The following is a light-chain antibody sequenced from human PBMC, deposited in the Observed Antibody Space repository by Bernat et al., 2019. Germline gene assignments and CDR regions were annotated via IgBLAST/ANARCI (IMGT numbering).Light chain of an antibody. V-gene: IGLV3-21*04. CDR3: QVWDSSSDHPM. J-gene: IGLJ3*02. CDR2: YDS. CDR1: NIGSKS. Sequence: SYVLTQPPSVSVAPGKTARITCGGNNIGSKSVHWYQQKPGQAPVLVINYDSDRPSGIPERFSGSNSGNTATLTISRVEAGDEADYYCQVWDSSSDHPMFGGGTKLTVL.